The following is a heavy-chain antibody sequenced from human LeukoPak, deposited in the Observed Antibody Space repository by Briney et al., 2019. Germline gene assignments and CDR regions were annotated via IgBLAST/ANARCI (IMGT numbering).Heavy chain of an antibody. V-gene: IGHV4-30-4*01. CDR3: ARGGTYYDSSGYYYWDY. Sequence: PSQTLSLTCTVSGGSISSGDYYWSWIRQPPGKGLEWIGYIYYSGSTNYNPSLKSRVTISVDTSKNQFSLKLSSVTAADTAVYYCARGGTYYDSSGYYYWDYWGQGTLVTVSS. J-gene: IGHJ4*02. D-gene: IGHD3-22*01. CDR2: IYYSGST. CDR1: GGSISSGDYY.